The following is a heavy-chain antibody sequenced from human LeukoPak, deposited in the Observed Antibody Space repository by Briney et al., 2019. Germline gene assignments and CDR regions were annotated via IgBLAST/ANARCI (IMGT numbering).Heavy chain of an antibody. CDR2: IIPIFGTA. CDR3: ARGARYFDWLLDY. Sequence: ASVKVSCKASGGTFSSYAISWVRQAAGQGLEWMGGIIPIFGTANYAQKFQGRVTITTDESTSTAYMELSSLRSEDTAVYYCARGARYFDWLLDYWGQGTLVTVSS. J-gene: IGHJ4*02. D-gene: IGHD3-9*01. CDR1: GGTFSSYA. V-gene: IGHV1-69*05.